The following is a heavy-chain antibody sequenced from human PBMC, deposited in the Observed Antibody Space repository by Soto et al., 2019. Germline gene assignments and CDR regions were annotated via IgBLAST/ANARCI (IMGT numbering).Heavy chain of an antibody. V-gene: IGHV4-30-4*08. D-gene: IGHD1-1*01. CDR3: DREDDGGESDYYGLAV. Sequence: QVQLQQSGPGLVEPSQTLSLTCAVSGGSISSEYFHWTWIRQSPGKGLEWIGYIHYTGSIMYNPSFKSRLTMTVDTTKNHFSLQLASVTAADTAVYFCDREDDGGESDYYGLAVWGQGTTVTVSS. CDR1: GGSISSEYFH. CDR2: IHYTGSI. J-gene: IGHJ6*02.